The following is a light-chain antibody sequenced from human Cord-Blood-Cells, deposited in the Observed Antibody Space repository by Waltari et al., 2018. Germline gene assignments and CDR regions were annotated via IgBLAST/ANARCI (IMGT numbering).Light chain of an antibody. V-gene: IGKV1-6*01. CDR2: AAA. Sequence: AIQMTQSPSSLSASVGDRVTINCRASKGISNDLGWYQQKPGKAPNLLLYAAASLQSGGPSRFIGSGPGTEFTITISSLQPEDFAAYYCRQDYNSPSSFGQGTKVEIK. CDR1: KGISND. J-gene: IGKJ1*01. CDR3: RQDYNSPSS.